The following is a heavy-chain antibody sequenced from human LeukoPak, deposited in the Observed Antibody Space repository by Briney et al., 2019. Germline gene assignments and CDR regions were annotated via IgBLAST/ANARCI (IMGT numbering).Heavy chain of an antibody. D-gene: IGHD2-15*01. J-gene: IGHJ4*02. Sequence: PSETLSLTCTVSGGSISSSSYYWGWIRQPPGKGLEWIGSIYYSGSTYYNPSLKSRVTISVDTSKNQFSLKLSSVTAADTAVYYCARIERSGGSWGNFDYWGQGTLVTVSS. CDR3: ARIERSGGSWGNFDY. CDR2: IYYSGST. V-gene: IGHV4-39*01. CDR1: GGSISSSSYY.